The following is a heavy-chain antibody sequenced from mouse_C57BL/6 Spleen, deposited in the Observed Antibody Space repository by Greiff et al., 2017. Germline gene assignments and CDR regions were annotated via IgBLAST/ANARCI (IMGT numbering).Heavy chain of an antibody. CDR3: ASTVANYYAMDY. CDR1: GYAFSSSW. CDR2: IYPGDGDT. V-gene: IGHV1-82*01. D-gene: IGHD1-1*01. J-gene: IGHJ4*01. Sequence: QVQLQQSGPELVKPGASVKISCKASGYAFSSSWMNWVKQRPGKGLEWIGRIYPGDGDTNYNGKFKGKATLTADKSSSTAYMQLSSLTSEDSAVYFFASTVANYYAMDYWGQGTSVTVSS.